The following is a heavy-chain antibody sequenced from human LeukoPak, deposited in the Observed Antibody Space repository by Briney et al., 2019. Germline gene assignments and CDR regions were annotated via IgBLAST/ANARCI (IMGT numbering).Heavy chain of an antibody. CDR2: IYYSGST. V-gene: IGHV4-31*03. D-gene: IGHD3-9*01. CDR1: GGSISSGGYY. Sequence: SQTLSLTCTVSGGSISSGGYYWSWIRQHPGKGLEWIGYIYYSGSTYYNPSLKSRVTISVDTSKNQFSLKLSSVTAADTAVYYCARHVVNYDILTGYYITNSDYWGQGTLVTVSS. J-gene: IGHJ4*02. CDR3: ARHVVNYDILTGYYITNSDY.